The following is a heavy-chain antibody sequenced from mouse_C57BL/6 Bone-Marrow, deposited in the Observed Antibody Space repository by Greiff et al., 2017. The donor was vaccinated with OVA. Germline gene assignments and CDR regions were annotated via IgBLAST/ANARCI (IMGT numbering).Heavy chain of an antibody. D-gene: IGHD2-3*01. J-gene: IGHJ3*01. V-gene: IGHV1-72*01. CDR1: GYTFTSYW. CDR3: ARDDGYYSWFAD. CDR2: IDPNSGGS. Sequence: QVQLQQPGAELVQPGASVKLSCKASGYTFTSYWMHWVRQRPGRGLEWIGRIDPNSGGSKYNEKFKSKATLTVDNPSSTAYMQLSSLTSEDSAVEYCARDDGYYSWFADWGQGTLVTVSA.